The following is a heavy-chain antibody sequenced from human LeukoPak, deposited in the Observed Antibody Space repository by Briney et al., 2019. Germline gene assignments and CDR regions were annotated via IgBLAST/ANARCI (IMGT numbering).Heavy chain of an antibody. D-gene: IGHD3-9*01. J-gene: IGHJ4*02. CDR3: ARQADYNILTGYYKGHLDY. Sequence: GESLKISCKTSGYEFATYWIAWVRRMPGKGLEWMGIIYPGDSDTRYSPSFQGQVTISADESIMTAYLHWSSLKASDTAMYYCARQADYNILTGYYKGHLDYWGQGTLVTVSS. CDR1: GYEFATYW. V-gene: IGHV5-51*01. CDR2: IYPGDSDT.